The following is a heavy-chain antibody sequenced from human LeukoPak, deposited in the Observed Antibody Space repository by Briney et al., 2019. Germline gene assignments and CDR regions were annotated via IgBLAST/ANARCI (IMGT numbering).Heavy chain of an antibody. CDR3: ARGPYYDILTGYTGFDY. Sequence: SETLSLTCAVYRGSFSAFYWGWIRQPPGKGREWIGEINHSGSTNYNQYLKSRVTISVDTSKSQFSLKLSSVTAADTAVYYCARGPYYDILTGYTGFDYWGQGTLVTVSS. D-gene: IGHD3-9*01. J-gene: IGHJ4*02. CDR1: RGSFSAFY. CDR2: INHSGST. V-gene: IGHV4-34*01.